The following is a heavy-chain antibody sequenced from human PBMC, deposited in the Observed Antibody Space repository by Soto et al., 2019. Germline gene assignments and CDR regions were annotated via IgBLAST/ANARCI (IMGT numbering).Heavy chain of an antibody. Sequence: PSETLSLTCTVSGGSISSYYWSWIRQPPGKGLEWIGYIYYSGSTNYNPSLKSRVTISVDTSKNQFSLKLSSVTAADTAVYYCARDSLYYDILTGLESYYYYGMDVWGQGTTVTVSS. V-gene: IGHV4-59*01. CDR2: IYYSGST. J-gene: IGHJ6*02. CDR1: GGSISSYY. CDR3: ARDSLYYDILTGLESYYYYGMDV. D-gene: IGHD3-9*01.